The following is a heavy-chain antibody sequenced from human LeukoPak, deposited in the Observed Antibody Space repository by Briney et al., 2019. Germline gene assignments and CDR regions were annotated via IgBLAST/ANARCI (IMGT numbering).Heavy chain of an antibody. CDR1: GGSFSGYY. V-gene: IGHV4-34*01. J-gene: IGHJ6*03. Sequence: PSETLSLTCAVYGGSFSGYYWSWIRQPPGKGLEWIGEINHSGSTNYNSSLKSRVTISVDTSKNQFSLKLSSVTAADTAVYYCAREKEDTMVRGVIYYMDVWGKGTTVTVSS. D-gene: IGHD3-10*01. CDR3: AREKEDTMVRGVIYYMDV. CDR2: INHSGST.